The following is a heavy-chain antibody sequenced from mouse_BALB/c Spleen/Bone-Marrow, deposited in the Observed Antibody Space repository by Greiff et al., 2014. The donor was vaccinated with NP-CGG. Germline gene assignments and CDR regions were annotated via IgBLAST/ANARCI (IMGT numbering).Heavy chain of an antibody. CDR1: GFNIKDTY. J-gene: IGHJ3*01. CDR2: IDPANGNT. Sequence: AQLKQSGAELVKPGASVKLYCTASGFNIKDTYMHWVKQRPEQGLEWIGRIDPANGNTKYDPKFQGKATITADTSSNTAYLQRSSLTSEDTAVYYCAIYYYGSSGFAYWGQGTLVTVSA. D-gene: IGHD1-1*01. V-gene: IGHV14-3*02. CDR3: AIYYYGSSGFAY.